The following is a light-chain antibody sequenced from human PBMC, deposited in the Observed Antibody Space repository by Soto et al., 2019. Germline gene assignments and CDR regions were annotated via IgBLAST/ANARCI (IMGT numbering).Light chain of an antibody. CDR1: SSNIGAGYD. Sequence: QPVLTQPPSVSGAPGQRVTISCTGSSSNIGAGYDVHWYQQLPGTAPKLLIYGNTNRPSGVPDRFSGSKSGTSASLAITGLQAEDEADYYCQSYDSSLSRAFGGGTKVTVL. J-gene: IGLJ2*01. CDR2: GNT. V-gene: IGLV1-40*01. CDR3: QSYDSSLSRA.